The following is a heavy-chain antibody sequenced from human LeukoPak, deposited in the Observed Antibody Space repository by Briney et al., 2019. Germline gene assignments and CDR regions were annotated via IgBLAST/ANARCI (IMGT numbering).Heavy chain of an antibody. D-gene: IGHD3-22*01. J-gene: IGHJ3*02. CDR1: GFTFSSYA. Sequence: GGSLRLSCAASGFTFSSYAMHWVRQAPGKGLEWVAVISYDGSNKYYADSVKGRFTISRDNSKSTLYLQMNSLRAEDTAVYYCAREGYYYDSSGYRLGGDAFDIWSQGTMVTVSS. V-gene: IGHV3-30-3*01. CDR3: AREGYYYDSSGYRLGGDAFDI. CDR2: ISYDGSNK.